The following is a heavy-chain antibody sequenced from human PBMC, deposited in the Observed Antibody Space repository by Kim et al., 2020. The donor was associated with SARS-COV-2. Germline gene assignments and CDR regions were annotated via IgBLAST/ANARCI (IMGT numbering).Heavy chain of an antibody. CDR1: GGSISSYY. CDR2: IYYSGST. Sequence: SETLSLTCTVSGGSISSYYWSWIRQPPGKGLEWIGYIYYSGSTNYNPSLKSRVTISVDTSKNQFSLELSSVTAADTAVYYCARAALAVAGDYYYYYYGMGVWGHGTTVTVSS. D-gene: IGHD6-19*01. CDR3: ARAALAVAGDYYYYYYGMGV. J-gene: IGHJ6*02. V-gene: IGHV4-59*13.